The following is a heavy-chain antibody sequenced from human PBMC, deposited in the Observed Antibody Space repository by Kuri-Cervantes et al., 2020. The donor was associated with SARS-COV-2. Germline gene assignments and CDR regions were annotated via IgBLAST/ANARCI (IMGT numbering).Heavy chain of an antibody. J-gene: IGHJ5*02. D-gene: IGHD6-13*01. Sequence: GSLRLSCAASGFTFSSYEMNWIRQPPGEGLEWIGEINHSGSTNYNPSLKSRVTISVDTSKNQFSLKLSSVTAADTAVYYCARGHGAAAFGLRYWFDPWGQGTLVTVSS. V-gene: IGHV4-34*01. CDR3: ARGHGAAAFGLRYWFDP. CDR2: INHSGST. CDR1: GFTFSSYE.